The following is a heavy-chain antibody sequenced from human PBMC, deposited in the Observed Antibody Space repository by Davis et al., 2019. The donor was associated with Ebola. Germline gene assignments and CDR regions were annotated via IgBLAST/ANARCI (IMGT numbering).Heavy chain of an antibody. Sequence: HSQTLSLTCAISGDSVSSGGWNWIRQSPSRGLEWLGRTYYNSKWYSDYAVSVKSRITINPDTSKNQFSLHLNSVTPEDTAVYYCGKSMDVWGKGTTVTVSS. CDR2: TYYNSKWYS. V-gene: IGHV6-1*01. J-gene: IGHJ6*04. CDR1: GDSVSSGG. CDR3: GKSMDV.